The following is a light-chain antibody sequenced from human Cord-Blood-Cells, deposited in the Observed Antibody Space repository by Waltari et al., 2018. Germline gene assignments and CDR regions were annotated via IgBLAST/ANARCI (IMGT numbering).Light chain of an antibody. CDR3: AAWDDSLNGWV. CDR1: SSNIGSNT. J-gene: IGLJ3*02. Sequence: QSVLTQPPSASGTPGQRVTISCSGSSSNIGSNTVNWYQQLPGTAPKLLIYSNNQRPSGAADRFSGSKSGTSASLAISGLQSEDEADYYCAAWDDSLNGWVFGGGTKLTVL. CDR2: SNN. V-gene: IGLV1-44*01.